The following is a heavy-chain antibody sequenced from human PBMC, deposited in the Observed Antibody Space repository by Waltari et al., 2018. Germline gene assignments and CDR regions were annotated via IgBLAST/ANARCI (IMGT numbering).Heavy chain of an antibody. CDR2: SGLGRGDT. D-gene: IGHD1-20*01. Sequence: QMQLVQSGPEVRKPGTSVKVSCKASGFTFSSSAVQWVRQARGQRLEWIGCSGLGRGDTRYGQQFQERGIISRDRSTSTAYMEFKSLTSDDTAVYYCAADRYNWNYALAVWGHGTTVTVS. CDR3: AADRYNWNYALAV. V-gene: IGHV1-58*01. J-gene: IGHJ6*02. CDR1: GFTFSSSA.